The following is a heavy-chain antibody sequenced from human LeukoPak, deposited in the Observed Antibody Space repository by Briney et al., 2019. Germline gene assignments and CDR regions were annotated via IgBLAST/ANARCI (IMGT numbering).Heavy chain of an antibody. V-gene: IGHV3-21*01. Sequence: GGSLRLSCAASGFTFSSYSMNWVRQAPGKGLEWVSSISSSSSYIYYADSVKGRFTISRDNAKNSLYLQMNSLRAEDTAVYYCARDILGVRGVLRFLEWSSLWYFDLWGRGTLVTVSS. CDR1: GFTFSSYS. CDR2: ISSSSSYI. J-gene: IGHJ2*01. D-gene: IGHD3-3*01. CDR3: ARDILGVRGVLRFLEWSSLWYFDL.